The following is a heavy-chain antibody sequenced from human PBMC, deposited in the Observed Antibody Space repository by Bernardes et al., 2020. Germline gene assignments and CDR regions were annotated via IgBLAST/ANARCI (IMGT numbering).Heavy chain of an antibody. D-gene: IGHD3-22*01. Sequence: SETLSLTCTVSGGSISPYYWSWIRQPPGKGLEWIGYVYYSGSTNYNPSPKSRVTISVDTPKNQFSLKLSSVTAADTAVYYCARVIGFYDSSGFYPYFNYWGQGTLVTVSS. CDR1: GGSISPYY. J-gene: IGHJ4*02. CDR3: ARVIGFYDSSGFYPYFNY. V-gene: IGHV4-59*01. CDR2: VYYSGST.